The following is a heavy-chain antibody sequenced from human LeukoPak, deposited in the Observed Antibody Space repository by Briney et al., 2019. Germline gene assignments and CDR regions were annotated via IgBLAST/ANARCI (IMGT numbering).Heavy chain of an antibody. CDR2: IYYSGST. CDR1: GGSISSSSYY. J-gene: IGHJ5*02. Sequence: PSETLSLTSTVSGGSISSSSYYWGWIRQPPGKGLEWIGSIYYSGSTYYNPSLKSRVTISVDTSKNQFSLKLSSVTAADTAVYYCASLYYDYVWGSYPWGQGTLVTVSS. D-gene: IGHD3-16*01. CDR3: ASLYYDYVWGSYP. V-gene: IGHV4-39*01.